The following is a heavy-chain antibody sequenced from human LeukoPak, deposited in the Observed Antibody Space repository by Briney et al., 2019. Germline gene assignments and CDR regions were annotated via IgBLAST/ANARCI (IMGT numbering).Heavy chain of an antibody. Sequence: ASVTVSCKASGYTFTSYAMHWVRQAPGQRLEWMGWINAGNGNTKYSQKFQGRVTITRDTSASTAYMELSSLRSEDTAVYYCARGSPDAHYDFWSGYYMENWFDPWGQGTLVTVSS. V-gene: IGHV1-3*01. D-gene: IGHD3-3*01. CDR1: GYTFTSYA. J-gene: IGHJ5*02. CDR3: ARGSPDAHYDFWSGYYMENWFDP. CDR2: INAGNGNT.